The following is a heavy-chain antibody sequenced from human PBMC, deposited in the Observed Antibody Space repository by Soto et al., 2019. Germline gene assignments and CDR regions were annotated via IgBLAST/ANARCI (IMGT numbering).Heavy chain of an antibody. CDR3: AILFRCALLY. Sequence: EVQLVESGGGLVQPGGSLRLSCAASGFTFSDHYMDWVRQAPGKGLEWVGRTRNKANSYTTEYAASVKGRFTISRDDSKNPLYLQMNSLKPEDTAVYYCAILFRCALLYWGQGTLVTVSS. V-gene: IGHV3-72*01. CDR1: GFTFSDHY. D-gene: IGHD1-26*01. CDR2: TRNKANSYTT. J-gene: IGHJ4*02.